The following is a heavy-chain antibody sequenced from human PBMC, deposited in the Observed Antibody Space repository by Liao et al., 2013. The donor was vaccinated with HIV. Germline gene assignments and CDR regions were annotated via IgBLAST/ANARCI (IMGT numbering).Heavy chain of an antibody. CDR1: GDLIRRDNYY. V-gene: IGHV4-61*02. Sequence: QVRLQESGPGLVKPSQTLSLTRTVSGDLIRRDNYYWTWIRQPAGKGLEWIGHIYTGMSTTGTTNYNPSLKSRVSISADTSSNHVSLKLTSVTAADTAVYYCARVQWXPAPNWYSDLWGRGTLVIVSS. CDR2: IYTGMSTTGTT. CDR3: ARVQWXPAPNWYSDL. J-gene: IGHJ2*01. D-gene: IGHD1-26*01.